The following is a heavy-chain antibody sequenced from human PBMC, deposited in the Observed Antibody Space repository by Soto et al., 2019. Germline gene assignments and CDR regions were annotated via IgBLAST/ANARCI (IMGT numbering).Heavy chain of an antibody. CDR1: GYSFTSLD. CDR2: MEPSTGRT. Sequence: ASVKVSCKASGYSFTSLDINWVRQTAGQGLEWMGWMEPSTGRTGYAQKFQGRVTMTRDTSINTAYMELTTLTSDDTAFYYCARGVSAGVDYWGQGALVTVSS. CDR3: ARGVSAGVDY. J-gene: IGHJ4*02. D-gene: IGHD1-26*01. V-gene: IGHV1-8*01.